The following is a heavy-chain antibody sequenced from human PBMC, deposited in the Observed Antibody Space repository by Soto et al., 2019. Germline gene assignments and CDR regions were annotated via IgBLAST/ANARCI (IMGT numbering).Heavy chain of an antibody. J-gene: IGHJ4*02. CDR1: GGSISSGGYY. CDR3: ARDNGYSYGYTLDH. V-gene: IGHV4-31*03. CDR2: TYYSGST. Sequence: SETLSLTCTVAGGSISSGGYYWSWIRQHPGKGLEWIGYTYYSGSTYYNPSLKSRVTISVDTSKNQFSLKLSSVTAADTAVYYCARDNGYSYGYTLDHWGQGTLVTVS. D-gene: IGHD5-18*01.